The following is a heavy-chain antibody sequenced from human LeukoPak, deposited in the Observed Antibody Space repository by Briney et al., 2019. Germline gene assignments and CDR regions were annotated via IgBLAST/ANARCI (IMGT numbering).Heavy chain of an antibody. V-gene: IGHV3-15*01. J-gene: IGHJ4*02. CDR2: IKSKTDGGTT. Sequence: ETLSLTCAVYGGSFSGYYWSWVRQAPGKGLEWVGRIKSKTDGGTTDYAAPVKGRFTISRDDSKNTLYLQMNSLKTEDTAVYYCTTDHYYDSSGYYWAHWGQGTLVTVSS. CDR1: GGSFSGYY. CDR3: TTDHYYDSSGYYWAH. D-gene: IGHD3-22*01.